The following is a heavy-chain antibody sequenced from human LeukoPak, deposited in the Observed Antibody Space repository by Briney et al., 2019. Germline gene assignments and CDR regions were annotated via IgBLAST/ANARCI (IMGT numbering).Heavy chain of an antibody. CDR1: GFTLSSYA. CDR3: AKAHYGGNEENYYYYGMDV. D-gene: IGHD4-23*01. J-gene: IGHJ6*02. CDR2: ISGSGGST. V-gene: IGHV3-23*01. Sequence: GGSLRLSCAASGFTLSSYAMSWVRQAPGKGLEWVSAISGSGGSTYYADSVKGRFTISRDNSKNTLYLQMNSLRAEDTAVYYCAKAHYGGNEENYYYYGMDVWGQGTTVTVSS.